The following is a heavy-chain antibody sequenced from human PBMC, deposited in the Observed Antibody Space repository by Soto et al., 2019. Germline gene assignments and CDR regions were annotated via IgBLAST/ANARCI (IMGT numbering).Heavy chain of an antibody. J-gene: IGHJ3*02. Sequence: QLHLQESGSGLLKPSQTLSLTCTVSGGSISSGGYSWSWIRQPPGRGLEWIGYMYPSGTTHYNPSLKSRVIISIDMSKNQFSLTLNSVTAADTAVYFCARGGYIYGANAFDIWGQGTMVAVSS. V-gene: IGHV4-30-2*01. CDR2: MYPSGTT. CDR3: ARGGYIYGANAFDI. CDR1: GGSISSGGYS. D-gene: IGHD5-18*01.